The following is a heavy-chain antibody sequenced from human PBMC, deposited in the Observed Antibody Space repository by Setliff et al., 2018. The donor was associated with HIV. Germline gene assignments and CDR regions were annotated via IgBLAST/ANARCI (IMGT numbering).Heavy chain of an antibody. Sequence: GGSLRLSCTASGFMFGDYLINWLRQAPGKGLEWLGFIRSKAYDGAPEYAASVKGRFTISRDDSKTISYLQMTSLTTEDTAVYFCTRDRRGSNSWSGYNGGFDYWGQGTLVTVSS. CDR2: IRSKAYDGAP. D-gene: IGHD3-3*01. CDR1: GFMFGDYL. V-gene: IGHV3-49*03. J-gene: IGHJ4*02. CDR3: TRDRRGSNSWSGYNGGFDY.